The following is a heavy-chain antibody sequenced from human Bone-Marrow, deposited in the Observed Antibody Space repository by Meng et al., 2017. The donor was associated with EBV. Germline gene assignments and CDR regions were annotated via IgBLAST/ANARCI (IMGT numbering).Heavy chain of an antibody. J-gene: IGHJ4*02. CDR2: IYYSSST. Sequence: GPLHYSGPGLVHPSPTLSLPFAVADDSIHSRGYYWSWIRQPPGKGLEWIGYIYYSSSTYYTPSLKTRLTISLDTSKSQFSLKLYSVTAADTAMYYCARAGRGYGDFEYYFDYWGQGTLVTVSS. CDR1: DDSIHSRGYY. CDR3: ARAGRGYGDFEYYFDY. V-gene: IGHV4-30-4*01. D-gene: IGHD4-17*01.